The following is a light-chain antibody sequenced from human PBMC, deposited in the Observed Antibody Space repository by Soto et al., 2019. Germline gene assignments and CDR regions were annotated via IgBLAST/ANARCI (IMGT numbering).Light chain of an antibody. V-gene: IGKV3-20*01. CDR1: QSVSNTQ. CDR3: QQDDTSPHT. Sequence: EIVLTQSPGTLSLSPGESATLSCRASQSVSNTQVAWYQQRPGQAPRLLIYGASSRATGIPDRFRGVGSETDFTLTISRLAPEDFAMYYCQQDDTSPHTFGQGTKLEMK. CDR2: GAS. J-gene: IGKJ2*01.